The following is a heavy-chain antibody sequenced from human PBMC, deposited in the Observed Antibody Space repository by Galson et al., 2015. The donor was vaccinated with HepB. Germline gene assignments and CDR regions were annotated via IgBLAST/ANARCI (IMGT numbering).Heavy chain of an antibody. V-gene: IGHV3-23*01. CDR1: GFTFSSYA. CDR2: ISGSGGST. CDR3: AKDPSATVTTLGLWELQGMLGAFDI. J-gene: IGHJ3*02. Sequence: SLRLSCAASGFTFSSYAMSWVRQAPGKGLEWVSAISGSGGSTYYADSVKGRFTISRDNSKNTLYLQMNSLRAEDTAVYYCAKDPSATVTTLGLWELQGMLGAFDIWGQGTMVTVSS. D-gene: IGHD4-11*01.